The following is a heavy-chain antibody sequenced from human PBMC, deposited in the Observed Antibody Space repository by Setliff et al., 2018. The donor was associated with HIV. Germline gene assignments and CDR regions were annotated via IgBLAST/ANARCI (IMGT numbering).Heavy chain of an antibody. Sequence: PGGSLRLSCEASGFTFSSLWMHWVRQAPGKGLVWVSHINSDGSSTSYADSVKGRFTISRDNAKNTLYLQMNSLRAEDTAVYYCARKTAYYYGSGTYYKFDYWGQGTLVTVSS. V-gene: IGHV3-74*01. D-gene: IGHD3-10*01. CDR2: INSDGSST. J-gene: IGHJ4*02. CDR1: GFTFSSLW. CDR3: ARKTAYYYGSGTYYKFDY.